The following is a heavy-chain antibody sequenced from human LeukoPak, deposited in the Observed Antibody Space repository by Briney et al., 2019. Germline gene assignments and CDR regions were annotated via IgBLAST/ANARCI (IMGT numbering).Heavy chain of an antibody. CDR3: ARNAFDI. CDR1: GFTFSSYA. Sequence: GGSLRLSCAASGFTFSSYAMHWVRQAPGKGLEWVAVISYDGSNKYYADSVKGRFTISRDNSKNTLYLQMNSLRAEDTAVYYCARNAFDIWGQGTMVTVSS. V-gene: IGHV3-30-3*01. CDR2: ISYDGSNK. J-gene: IGHJ3*02.